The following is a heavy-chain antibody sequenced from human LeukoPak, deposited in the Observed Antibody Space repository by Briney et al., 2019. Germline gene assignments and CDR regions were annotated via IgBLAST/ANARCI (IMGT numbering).Heavy chain of an antibody. CDR1: GFTFSSYW. CDR3: ARGQLVIHYFDY. CDR2: INSDGSST. D-gene: IGHD3-9*01. V-gene: IGHV3-74*01. J-gene: IGHJ4*02. Sequence: GGSLRLSCAASGFTFSSYWMHWVRQAPGKGLVWVSRINSDGSSTSYADSVKGRFTISRDNAKNTLYLQMNSLRAEDTAVYYCARGQLVIHYFDYWGQGTLVTVSS.